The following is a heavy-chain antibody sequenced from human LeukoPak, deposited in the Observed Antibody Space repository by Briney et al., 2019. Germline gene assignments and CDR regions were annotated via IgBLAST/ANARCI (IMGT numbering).Heavy chain of an antibody. Sequence: GGSLRLSCAASGFTFSSYSMNWVRQAPGKGLEWVSSISSSSSNIYYADSVKGRFTISRDNAKNSLYLQMNSLRVEDTAVYYCARCTTGRTFGSLREIRRSREIDYWGQGTLVTVSS. CDR2: ISSSSSNI. J-gene: IGHJ4*02. CDR3: ARCTTGRTFGSLREIRRSREIDY. CDR1: GFTFSSYS. V-gene: IGHV3-21*01. D-gene: IGHD1-1*01.